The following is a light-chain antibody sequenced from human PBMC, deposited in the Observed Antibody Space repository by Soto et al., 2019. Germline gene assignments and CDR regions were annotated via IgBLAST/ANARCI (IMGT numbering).Light chain of an antibody. J-gene: IGKJ1*01. CDR1: QSISTW. V-gene: IGKV1-5*03. CDR2: KAS. CDR3: QQYNTYS. Sequence: DIQMAQSPSTLSASVGDRVTITCRASQSISTWLAWYQHKAGKAPKLLIYKASNLESGVPSRFSGSGSGTEFTLTISSLPPEYFATYYCQQYNTYSFGQGTKVEIK.